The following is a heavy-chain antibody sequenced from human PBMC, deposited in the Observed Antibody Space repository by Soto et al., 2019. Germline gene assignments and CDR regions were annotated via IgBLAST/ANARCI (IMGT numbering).Heavy chain of an antibody. Sequence: GGSLRLSCAASGFTFSSYEMNWVRQAPGKGLEWVSYISSSGSTIYYADSVKGRFTISRDNAKNSLYLQMNSLRAEDTAVYYCARERSDCSSTSCYTYYYYGMDVWGQGTTVTVSS. CDR3: ARERSDCSSTSCYTYYYYGMDV. CDR1: GFTFSSYE. D-gene: IGHD2-2*02. V-gene: IGHV3-48*03. CDR2: ISSSGSTI. J-gene: IGHJ6*02.